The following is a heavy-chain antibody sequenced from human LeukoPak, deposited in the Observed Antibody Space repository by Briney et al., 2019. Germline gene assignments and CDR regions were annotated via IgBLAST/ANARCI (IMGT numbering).Heavy chain of an antibody. D-gene: IGHD3-22*01. CDR3: AKAPHYSDSSGYSDY. J-gene: IGHJ4*02. V-gene: IGHV3-30*18. CDR1: GFTFSNYG. Sequence: GGSLRLSCAASGFTFSNYGIHWVRQAPGKGLEWVAAISYDGRNKFYPDSVKGRFTISRDNSKNTLYLQMNSLRPEDTAVYYCAKAPHYSDSSGYSDYWGQGTLVTVSS. CDR2: ISYDGRNK.